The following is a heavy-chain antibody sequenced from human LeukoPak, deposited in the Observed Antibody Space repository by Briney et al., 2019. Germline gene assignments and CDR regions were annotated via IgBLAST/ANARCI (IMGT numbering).Heavy chain of an antibody. CDR1: GYTFTGYY. V-gene: IGHV1-2*06. D-gene: IGHD3-22*01. Sequence: ASVKVSCKASGYTFTGYYMHWVRQAPGQGLEWMGRINPNSGGTNYAQKFQGRVTMTRDTSISTAYMELSRLRSDDTAVYYCARGGPYYDSSGYQPTERDDAFDIWGQGTMVSVSS. CDR2: INPNSGGT. CDR3: ARGGPYYDSSGYQPTERDDAFDI. J-gene: IGHJ3*02.